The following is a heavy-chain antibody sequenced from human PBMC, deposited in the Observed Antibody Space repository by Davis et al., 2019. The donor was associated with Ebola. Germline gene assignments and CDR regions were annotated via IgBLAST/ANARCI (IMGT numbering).Heavy chain of an antibody. D-gene: IGHD6-19*01. CDR3: AKCLKGWLSSFDY. Sequence: GESLKISCAASGFTFSSYAMSWVRQAPGKGLEWVSAISGSGGSTYYADSVKGRFTISRDNSKNTLYLQMNSLRAEDTAVYYCAKCLKGWLSSFDYWGQGTLVTVSS. J-gene: IGHJ4*02. CDR1: GFTFSSYA. V-gene: IGHV3-23*01. CDR2: ISGSGGST.